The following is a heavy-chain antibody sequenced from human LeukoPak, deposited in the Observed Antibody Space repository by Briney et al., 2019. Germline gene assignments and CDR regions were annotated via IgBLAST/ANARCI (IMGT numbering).Heavy chain of an antibody. J-gene: IGHJ4*02. Sequence: GGSLRLSCAASGFTFSNAWMSWVRQAPGKGLEWVGRIKSKTDGGTTDYAAPVKGRFTISRDDSKNTLYLQMNSLKTEDTAVYYCTITGYYYGSGSYYTGSDYWGQGTLVTVSS. D-gene: IGHD3-10*01. CDR2: IKSKTDGGTT. CDR1: GFTFSNAW. CDR3: TITGYYYGSGSYYTGSDY. V-gene: IGHV3-15*01.